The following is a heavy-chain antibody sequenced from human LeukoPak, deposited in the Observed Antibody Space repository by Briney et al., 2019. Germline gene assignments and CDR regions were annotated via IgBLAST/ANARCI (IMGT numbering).Heavy chain of an antibody. J-gene: IGHJ4*02. D-gene: IGHD3-10*01. CDR3: ARGSGYGSRSENLDY. CDR2: IYYSGST. Sequence: TASQTLSLTCTVSGGSISSGGYYWSWIRQHPGKGLEWIGYIYYSGSTYYNPSLKSRVTISVDTSKNQFSLKLSSVTAADTAVYYCARGSGYGSRSENLDYWGQGTLVTVSS. CDR1: GGSISSGGYY. V-gene: IGHV4-31*03.